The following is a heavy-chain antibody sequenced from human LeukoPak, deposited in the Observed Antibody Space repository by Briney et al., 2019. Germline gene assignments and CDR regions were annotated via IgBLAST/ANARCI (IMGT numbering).Heavy chain of an antibody. CDR2: ISSSSSYI. CDR3: ARGGIAARPVDY. Sequence: VGSLRLSCAASGFTFSSYSMNWVRQAPGKGLEWVSSISSSSSYIYYADSVKGRFTISRDNAKNSLYLQMNSLRAEDTAVYYCARGGIAARPVDYWGQGTLVTVSS. D-gene: IGHD6-6*01. CDR1: GFTFSSYS. V-gene: IGHV3-21*01. J-gene: IGHJ4*02.